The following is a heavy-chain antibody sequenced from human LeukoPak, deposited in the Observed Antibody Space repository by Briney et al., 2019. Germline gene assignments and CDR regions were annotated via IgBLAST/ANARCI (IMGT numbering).Heavy chain of an antibody. Sequence: ASVKVSCKASGYTFTSYGISWVRQAPGQGLEWMGWISAYNGNTNYAQKLQGRVTMTTDTSTSTAYMELRSLRSDDTAVYYCARELTGTVVENWFDPWGQGTLVTVSS. V-gene: IGHV1-18*01. CDR2: ISAYNGNT. D-gene: IGHD1/OR15-1a*01. J-gene: IGHJ5*02. CDR3: ARELTGTVVENWFDP. CDR1: GYTFTSYG.